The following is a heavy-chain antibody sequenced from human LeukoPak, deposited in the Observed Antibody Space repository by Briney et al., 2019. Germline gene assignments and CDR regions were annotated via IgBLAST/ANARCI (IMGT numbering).Heavy chain of an antibody. CDR1: GFTFDEHA. CDR2: ISWNSGSI. CDR3: VKGHCSSSSCFPNYYYYMDV. V-gene: IGHV3-9*01. J-gene: IGHJ6*03. D-gene: IGHD2-15*01. Sequence: GGSLRLSCAASGFTFDEHAMHWVRQASGKGLEWVSGISWNSGSIAYADSVKGRFTISRDNAKNLLFLQMSSLRAADTALYYCVKGHCSSSSCFPNYYYYMDVWGTGTTVTVSS.